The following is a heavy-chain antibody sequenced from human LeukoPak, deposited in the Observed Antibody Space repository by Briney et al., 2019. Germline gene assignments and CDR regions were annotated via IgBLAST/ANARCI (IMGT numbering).Heavy chain of an antibody. J-gene: IGHJ4*02. Sequence: ASETLSLTCTVSGGSISSYYWSWIRQPPGKGLEWIGYIYYSGSTNYNPSLKSRVTISVDTSKNQFSLKLSSVTAADTAVYYCARGRYDFWSGYFPPPTKEYYFDYWGQGTLVTVSS. V-gene: IGHV4-59*01. D-gene: IGHD3-3*01. CDR2: IYYSGST. CDR1: GGSISSYY. CDR3: ARGRYDFWSGYFPPPTKEYYFDY.